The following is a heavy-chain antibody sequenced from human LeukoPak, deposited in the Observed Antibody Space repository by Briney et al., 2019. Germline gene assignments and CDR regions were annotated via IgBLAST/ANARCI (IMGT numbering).Heavy chain of an antibody. CDR1: GYTFTSYD. CDR2: ISAYNGNT. Sequence: GASVKVSCKTSGYTFTSYDITWVRQAPGQGLEWMGWISAYNGNTNYAQKLQGRVTMTTDTSTSTAYMELRSLRSDDTAVHYCARLGSTLRYFEGWFDPWGQGTLVTVSS. CDR3: ARLGSTLRYFEGWFDP. V-gene: IGHV1-18*01. D-gene: IGHD3-9*01. J-gene: IGHJ5*02.